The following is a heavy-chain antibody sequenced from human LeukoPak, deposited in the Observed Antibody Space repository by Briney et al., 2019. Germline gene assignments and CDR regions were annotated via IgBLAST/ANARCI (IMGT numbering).Heavy chain of an antibody. D-gene: IGHD5-18*01. J-gene: IGHJ3*02. CDR3: ARGRTAKDAFDI. Sequence: SETLSLTCAVYGGSFSGYYWSWIRQPPGKGLEWIGYIYYSGSTNYNPSLKSRVTISVDTSKNQFSLKLSSVTAADTAVYYCARGRTAKDAFDIWGQGTMVTVSS. CDR2: IYYSGST. CDR1: GGSFSGYY. V-gene: IGHV4-59*01.